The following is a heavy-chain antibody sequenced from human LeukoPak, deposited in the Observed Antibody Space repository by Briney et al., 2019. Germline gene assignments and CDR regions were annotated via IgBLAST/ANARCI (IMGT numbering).Heavy chain of an antibody. D-gene: IGHD3-3*01. CDR1: GFTFSSYS. CDR2: ISSSSSTI. Sequence: GGSLRLSCAASGFTFSSYSMNWVRQAPGKGLEWVSYISSSSSTIYYADSVKGRFTISRDNAKNSLHLQMNSLRAEDTAVYYCASAGLGSGYWGQGTLVTVSS. J-gene: IGHJ4*02. CDR3: ASAGLGSGY. V-gene: IGHV3-48*01.